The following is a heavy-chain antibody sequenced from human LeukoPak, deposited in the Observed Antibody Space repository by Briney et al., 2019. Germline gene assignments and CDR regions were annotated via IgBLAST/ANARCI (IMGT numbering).Heavy chain of an antibody. J-gene: IGHJ5*02. CDR2: MNPNSGNT. Sequence: GASVKVSCKASGYTFTSYGISWVRQAPGQGLEWMGWMNPNSGNTGYAQKFQGRVTMTRNTSISTAYMELSSLRSEDTAVYYCAREYGSGSSNWFDPWGQGTLVTVSS. V-gene: IGHV1-8*02. CDR3: AREYGSGSSNWFDP. CDR1: GYTFTSYG. D-gene: IGHD3-10*01.